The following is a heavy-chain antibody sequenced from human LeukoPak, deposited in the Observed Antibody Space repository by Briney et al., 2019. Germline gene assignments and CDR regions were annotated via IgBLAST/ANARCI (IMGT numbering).Heavy chain of an antibody. Sequence: ASVKVSCKASGYTFTSYGISWVRQAPGQGLEWMGWISAYNGNTNYPQKLQGRVTMTTDTSTSTAYMELRSLRSDDTAVYYCARCPWSGYYGGFFNGMDVWGQGTTVTVSS. J-gene: IGHJ6*02. CDR2: ISAYNGNT. CDR3: ARCPWSGYYGGFFNGMDV. V-gene: IGHV1-18*01. CDR1: GYTFTSYG. D-gene: IGHD3-3*01.